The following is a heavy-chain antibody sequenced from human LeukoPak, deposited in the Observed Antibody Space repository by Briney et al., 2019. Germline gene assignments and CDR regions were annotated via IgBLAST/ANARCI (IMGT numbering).Heavy chain of an antibody. CDR1: GFTFSSYE. V-gene: IGHV3-48*03. CDR2: ISSSGSTI. J-gene: IGHJ6*02. CDR3: AGGLTKDYSLYYYYYYGMDV. Sequence: GGSLRLSCAASGFTFSSYEMNWVRQAPGKGLEWVSYISSSGSTIYYADSVKGRFTISRDNAKNSLYLQMNSLRAEDTAVYYCAGGLTKDYSLYYYYYYGMDVWGQGTTVTVSS. D-gene: IGHD4-11*01.